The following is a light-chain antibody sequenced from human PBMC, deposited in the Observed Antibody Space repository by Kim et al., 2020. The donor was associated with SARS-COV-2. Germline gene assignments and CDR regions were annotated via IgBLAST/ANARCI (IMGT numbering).Light chain of an antibody. CDR2: EVS. J-gene: IGLJ2*01. CDR3: NSYAGSNNFLV. CDR1: SSDVGGYNY. V-gene: IGLV2-8*01. Sequence: QSALTQPPSASGSPGQSVTISCTGTSSDVGGYNYVSWYQHHPGKAPKLMIYEVSKRPSGVPDRFSGSKSGNTASLTVSGLQAEDEADYYCNSYAGSNNFLVFGGGTQLTDL.